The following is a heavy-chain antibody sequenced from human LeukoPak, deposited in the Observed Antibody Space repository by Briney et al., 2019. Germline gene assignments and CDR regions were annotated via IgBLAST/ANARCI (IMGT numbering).Heavy chain of an antibody. CDR2: ISGNGGGT. CDR3: SKAIEQQLLRGPLGS. CDR1: VFNFSV. J-gene: IGHJ5*02. D-gene: IGHD6-13*01. V-gene: IGHV3-23*01. Sequence: GGSLRLSCTASVFNFSVAWVRQAPGKGLEWVSVISGNGGGTYYTDSVKGRFTISRDNSKNSLYLQMNSLRAEDTAVYYCSKAIEQQLLRGPLGSWGQGTLVTVSS.